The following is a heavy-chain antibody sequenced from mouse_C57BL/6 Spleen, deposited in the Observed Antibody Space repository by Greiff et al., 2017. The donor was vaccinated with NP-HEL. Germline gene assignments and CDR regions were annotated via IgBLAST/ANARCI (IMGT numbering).Heavy chain of an antibody. D-gene: IGHD2-3*01. Sequence: VQLQQPGAELVRPGTSVKLSCKASGYTFTSYWMHWVKQRPGQGLEWIGVIDPSDSYTNYNQKFKGKATLTVDTSSSTAYMQLSSLTSEDSAVYYCARGGYYRHFDVWGTGTTVTVSS. V-gene: IGHV1-59*01. CDR2: IDPSDSYT. CDR3: ARGGYYRHFDV. J-gene: IGHJ1*03. CDR1: GYTFTSYW.